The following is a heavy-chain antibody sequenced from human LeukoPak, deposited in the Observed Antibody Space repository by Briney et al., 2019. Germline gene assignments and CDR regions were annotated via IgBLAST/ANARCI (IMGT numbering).Heavy chain of an antibody. CDR2: ITSDSRYM. CDR3: ESFHY. J-gene: IGHJ4*02. Sequence: GGSLSLSCAASGFTFSSYNMNWVRQAPGKGLEWVSSITSDSRYMYYADSVKGRFTISRDNAKNSLYLQMNSLRPEDTAVYYCESFHYWGQGTLVTVSS. CDR1: GFTFSSYN. V-gene: IGHV3-21*04.